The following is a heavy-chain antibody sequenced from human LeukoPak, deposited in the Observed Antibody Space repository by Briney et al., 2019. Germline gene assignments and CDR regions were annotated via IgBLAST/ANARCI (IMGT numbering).Heavy chain of an antibody. CDR3: ARELRIGLALDY. CDR2: ISGSGGST. D-gene: IGHD2-15*01. V-gene: IGHV3-23*01. CDR1: GFTFSSYG. Sequence: PGGSLRLSCAASGFTFSSYGMSWVRQAPGKGLEWVSAISGSGGSTYYADSVKGRFTISRDNSENTLYLQMDSLRAEDTAVYYCARELRIGLALDYWGQGTLVTVSS. J-gene: IGHJ4*02.